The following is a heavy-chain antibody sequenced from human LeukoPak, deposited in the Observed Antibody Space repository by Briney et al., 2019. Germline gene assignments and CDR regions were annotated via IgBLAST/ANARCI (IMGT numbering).Heavy chain of an antibody. CDR2: IYPGDSDT. CDR3: ARRPSSALNYYYYGMDV. V-gene: IGHV5-51*01. D-gene: IGHD3-22*01. J-gene: IGHJ6*02. CDR1: GYSFTSYW. Sequence: KCGESLKISCKGSGYSFTSYWIGWVRQMPGKGLEWMGIIYPGDSDTRYSPSFQGQVTISADKSISTAYLQWSSLKASDTAMYYCARRPSSALNYYYYGMDVWGQGTTVTVSS.